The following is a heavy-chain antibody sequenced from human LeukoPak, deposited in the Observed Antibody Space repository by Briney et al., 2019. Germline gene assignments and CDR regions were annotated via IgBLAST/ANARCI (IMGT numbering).Heavy chain of an antibody. CDR3: ARLHYDFWSGYPKGFDP. Sequence: GESLKISCKGSGYSFTSYWIGWVRQMPGKGLEWMGIIYPGDSDTRYSPSFQGQVTISADKSLSTAYLQWSSLKASDTAMYYCARLHYDFWSGYPKGFDPWGQGTLVTVSS. V-gene: IGHV5-51*01. CDR2: IYPGDSDT. D-gene: IGHD3-3*01. CDR1: GYSFTSYW. J-gene: IGHJ5*02.